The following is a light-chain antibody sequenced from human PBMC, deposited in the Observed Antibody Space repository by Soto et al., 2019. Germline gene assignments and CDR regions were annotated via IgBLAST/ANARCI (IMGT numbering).Light chain of an antibody. CDR3: QQYDKYWT. Sequence: DIQMTQSPSTLSASVGDRVTITCRASQSISSWLAWYQQKPGKAPKLLLYDASRLESGVPSRFSGSESGTEFTLTITSLQADDFAAYYCQQYDKYWTFGQGTKVDIK. CDR2: DAS. J-gene: IGKJ1*01. CDR1: QSISSW. V-gene: IGKV1-5*01.